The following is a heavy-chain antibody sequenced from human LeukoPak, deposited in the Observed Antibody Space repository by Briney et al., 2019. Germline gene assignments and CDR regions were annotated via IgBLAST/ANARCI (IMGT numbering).Heavy chain of an antibody. CDR2: ISGSGGST. CDR3: AKVDFYDTSGYYGPTFLDY. Sequence: PGGSLRLSCVASGFTFSSYSMNWVRQAPGKGLEWVSAISGSGGSTYYTDSVKGRFTISRDKSKNTLYLQMNSLRAEDTAVYYCAKVDFYDTSGYYGPTFLDYWGQGTLVTVSS. CDR1: GFTFSSYS. V-gene: IGHV3-23*01. J-gene: IGHJ4*02. D-gene: IGHD3-22*01.